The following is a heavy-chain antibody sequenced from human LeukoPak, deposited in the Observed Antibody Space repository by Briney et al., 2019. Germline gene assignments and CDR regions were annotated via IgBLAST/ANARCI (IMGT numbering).Heavy chain of an antibody. V-gene: IGHV3-9*01. CDR2: LRWNSDNI. J-gene: IGHJ4*02. CDR3: AKNFNDFSGFDY. Sequence: PGGSLRLSCAASGFTFDDYAMHWVRQAPGKGLEWVAGLRWNSDNIVYVDSVKGRFSISGDNAKNSLYLQMNSLKPEDTGLYFCAKNFNDFSGFDYWGQGTLVTVSS. CDR1: GFTFDDYA. D-gene: IGHD1-1*01.